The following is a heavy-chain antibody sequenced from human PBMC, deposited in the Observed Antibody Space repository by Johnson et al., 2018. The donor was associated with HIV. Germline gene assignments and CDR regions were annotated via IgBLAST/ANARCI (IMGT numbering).Heavy chain of an antibody. D-gene: IGHD3-16*01. J-gene: IGHJ3*02. Sequence: QVQLVESGGGVVQPGRSLRLSCAASGFTFSSYAMHWVRQAPGKGLEWVAVISYDGSNKYYADSVKGRFTISRDNSKNTLYLQMNSLRAEDTAVYYCAGEGGALIWGQGTMVTVSS. CDR3: AGEGGALI. V-gene: IGHV3-30-3*01. CDR2: ISYDGSNK. CDR1: GFTFSSYA.